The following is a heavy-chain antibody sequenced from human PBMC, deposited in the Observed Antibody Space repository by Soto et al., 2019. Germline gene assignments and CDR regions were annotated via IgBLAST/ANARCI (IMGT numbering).Heavy chain of an antibody. Sequence: GGSLRLSCAASGFTFSGSAMHWVRQASGKGLEWVGRIRSKANSYATAYAASVKGRFTISRDDSKNTAYLQMNSLKTEDTAVYYCTRRLDSSDPGEWYWGQGTLVTVSS. D-gene: IGHD3-22*01. CDR1: GFTFSGSA. CDR2: IRSKANSYAT. V-gene: IGHV3-73*01. J-gene: IGHJ4*02. CDR3: TRRLDSSDPGEWY.